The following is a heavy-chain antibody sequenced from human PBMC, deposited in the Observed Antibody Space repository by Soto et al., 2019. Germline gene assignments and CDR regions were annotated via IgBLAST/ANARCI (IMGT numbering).Heavy chain of an antibody. D-gene: IGHD2-21*02. Sequence: VESLRISCKGSGYSFTSYWIGWVRQMPGKGLEWMGIIYPGDSDTRYSPSFQGQVTISADKSISTAYLQWSSLKASDTAMYYWVSTVPHDFAAFAIWGQVTMVTVS. CDR1: GYSFTSYW. V-gene: IGHV5-51*01. J-gene: IGHJ3*02. CDR2: IYPGDSDT. CDR3: VSTVPHDFAAFAI.